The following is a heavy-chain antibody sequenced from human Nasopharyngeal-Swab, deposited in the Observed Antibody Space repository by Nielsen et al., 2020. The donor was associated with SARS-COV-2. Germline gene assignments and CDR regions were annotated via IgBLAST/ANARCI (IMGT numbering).Heavy chain of an antibody. D-gene: IGHD6-13*01. CDR1: GYTFTSYA. Sequence: ASVKVSCKASGYTFTSYAMHWVRQAPGQRLEWMGWINAGNGNTKYSQKFQGRVTITRDTSASTAYMELSSLRSEDTAVYYGAVGKIAAGDYYYYYGMDVWGQGTTVTVSS. J-gene: IGHJ6*02. CDR3: AVGKIAAGDYYYYYGMDV. V-gene: IGHV1-3*01. CDR2: INAGNGNT.